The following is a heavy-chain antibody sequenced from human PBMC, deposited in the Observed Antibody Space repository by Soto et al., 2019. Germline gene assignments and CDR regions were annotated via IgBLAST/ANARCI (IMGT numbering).Heavy chain of an antibody. CDR2: IIPILGIA. CDR1: GGTFSSYT. J-gene: IGHJ2*01. D-gene: IGHD6-19*01. CDR3: LVNCRVAVAGMLEWYFDL. Sequence: QVQLVQSGAEVKKPGSSVKVSCKASGGTFSSYTISWVRQAPGQGREWMGRIIPILGIANYAQKFQGRVTITTEKSTSTAEMELSSLRSEDTAVYYCLVNCRVAVAGMLEWYFDLWGRGTLVTVSS. V-gene: IGHV1-69*02.